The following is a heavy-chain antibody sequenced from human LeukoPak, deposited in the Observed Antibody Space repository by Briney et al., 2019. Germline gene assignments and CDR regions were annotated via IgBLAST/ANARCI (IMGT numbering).Heavy chain of an antibody. Sequence: SETLSLTCTVSGGSISSSSYSWGWLRQPPGKALEWVGSIYYSGSPYYNPSLKSRVTISGDTSKKQFSLKRSSVTGGDTAVYYCARLAVHPTVTNSWSRNYYYYYMDVWGKGTTVTISS. J-gene: IGHJ6*03. V-gene: IGHV4-39*07. D-gene: IGHD4-17*01. CDR1: GGSISSSSYS. CDR2: IYYSGSP. CDR3: ARLAVHPTVTNSWSRNYYYYYMDV.